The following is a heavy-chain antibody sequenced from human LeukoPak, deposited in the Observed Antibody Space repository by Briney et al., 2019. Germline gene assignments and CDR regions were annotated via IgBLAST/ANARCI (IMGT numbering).Heavy chain of an antibody. V-gene: IGHV4-30-2*01. D-gene: IGHD7-27*01. CDR3: ARELQSDLWGFDP. J-gene: IGHJ5*02. CDR1: GGSISSGGYS. CDR2: IYHSGST. Sequence: SETLSLTCAVSGGSISSGGYSWSWIRQPPGKGLEWIGYIYHSGSTYYNPSLKSRVTISVDRSKNQFSLKLSSVTAADTAVYYCARELQSDLWGFDPGGQGTLVTVSS.